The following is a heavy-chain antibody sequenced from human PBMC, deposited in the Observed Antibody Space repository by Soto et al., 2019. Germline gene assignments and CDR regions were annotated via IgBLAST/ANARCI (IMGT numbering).Heavy chain of an antibody. J-gene: IGHJ4*02. CDR3: AKRRGAGGHFDC. CDR1: GFTFSTYA. Sequence: EVELLESGGGLVQPEGSLRLSCAASGFTFSTYAMGWVRQAPGKGLEWVSVVSSGGGTHYADSVKGRFTVSRDNSKNTLSLQMHSLRAADTAVYYCAKRRGAGGHFDCWGQGALVTVSS. CDR2: VSSGGGT. D-gene: IGHD2-15*01. V-gene: IGHV3-23*01.